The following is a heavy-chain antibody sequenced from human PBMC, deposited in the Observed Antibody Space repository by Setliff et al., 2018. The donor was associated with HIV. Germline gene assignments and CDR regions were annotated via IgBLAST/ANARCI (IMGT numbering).Heavy chain of an antibody. CDR3: ARGEAVAGRGAPPSFDY. J-gene: IGHJ4*02. CDR1: GYTFTSYY. D-gene: IGHD6-19*01. V-gene: IGHV1-46*01. CDR2: INPSGGTT. Sequence: ASVKVSCKASGYTFTSYYMHWVRQAPGQGLEWMGIINPSGGTTSYAQEFQGRLSMTTDTSTSTAYMELRSLRSDDTAVYYCARGEAVAGRGAPPSFDYWGQGTLVTVSS.